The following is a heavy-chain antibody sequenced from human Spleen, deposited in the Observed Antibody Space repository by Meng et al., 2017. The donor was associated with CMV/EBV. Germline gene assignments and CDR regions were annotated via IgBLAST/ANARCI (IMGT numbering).Heavy chain of an antibody. V-gene: IGHV1-45*02. Sequence: SVKVSCKASGYSFTSYGFTWVRQAPAQGLEWMGCITTFNGNTNYAQKFQDRVTITTDRSMSTAYMELSSLRSEDTAMYYCVTSGIGAFDIWGQGTMVTVSS. CDR1: GYSFTSYG. J-gene: IGHJ3*02. D-gene: IGHD1-1*01. CDR3: VTSGIGAFDI. CDR2: ITTFNGNT.